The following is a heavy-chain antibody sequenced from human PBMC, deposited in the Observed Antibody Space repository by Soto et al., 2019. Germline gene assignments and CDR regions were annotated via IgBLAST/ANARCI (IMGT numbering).Heavy chain of an antibody. CDR3: TRANWYSEY. D-gene: IGHD7-27*01. CDR1: GGSISNQY. CDR2: IYYNGNT. J-gene: IGHJ4*02. V-gene: IGHV4-59*11. Sequence: QVQLQESGPGLVKPSETLSLTGRVSGGSISNQYWSWVRQPPGKGLEWIGYIYYNGNTNYNPSLKSRVTMSVDTSRNQISLKLTTVTAADTAVYYCTRANWYSEYWGQGTLVTVSS.